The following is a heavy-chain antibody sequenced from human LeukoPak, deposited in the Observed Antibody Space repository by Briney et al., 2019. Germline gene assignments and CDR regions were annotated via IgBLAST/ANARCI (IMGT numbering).Heavy chain of an antibody. CDR1: GYSFTSYW. V-gene: IGHV5-51*01. J-gene: IGHJ3*02. CDR3: ARYCSGGSCYRDAFDI. Sequence: GKSLKISCKGSGYSFTSYWIGWVRQMPGKGLEWMGIIYPGDSDTRYSPSFQGQVTISADKSISTAYLQWSSLKASDTAMYYCARYCSGGSCYRDAFDIWGQGTMVTVSS. D-gene: IGHD2-15*01. CDR2: IYPGDSDT.